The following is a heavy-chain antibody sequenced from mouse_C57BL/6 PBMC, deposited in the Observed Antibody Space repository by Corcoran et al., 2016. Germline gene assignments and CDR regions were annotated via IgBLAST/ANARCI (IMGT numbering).Heavy chain of an antibody. J-gene: IGHJ2*01. CDR1: GYAFSSYW. CDR3: AREEIYDGYYGDY. CDR2: IYPGDGDT. D-gene: IGHD2-3*01. V-gene: IGHV1-80*01. Sequence: QVQLQQSGAELVKPGASVKISCKASGYAFSSYWMNWVKQRPGKGLEWIGQIYPGDGDTNYNGKFKGKATLTADKSSSTAYMQLSSLTSEDSAVYFCAREEIYDGYYGDYWGQGTTPTVSS.